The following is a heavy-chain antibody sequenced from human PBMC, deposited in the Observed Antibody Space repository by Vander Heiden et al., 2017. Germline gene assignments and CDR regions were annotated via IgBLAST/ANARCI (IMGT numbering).Heavy chain of an antibody. V-gene: IGHV1-8*01. CDR1: GYTFTSYD. Sequence: QVQLVQSGAEVKKPGASVKVSCKASGYTFTSYDINWVRQATGQVLEWMGWMNPNSGNTGYAQKCQGRVTMTRNTSISTAYMELSSLRSEDTAVYYCARGLAPYYDFWSGEYYYYYGMDVWGQGTTVTVSS. J-gene: IGHJ6*02. CDR3: ARGLAPYYDFWSGEYYYYYGMDV. CDR2: MNPNSGNT. D-gene: IGHD3-3*01.